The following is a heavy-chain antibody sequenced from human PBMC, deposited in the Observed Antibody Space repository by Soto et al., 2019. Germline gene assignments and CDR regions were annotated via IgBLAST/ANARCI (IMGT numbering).Heavy chain of an antibody. CDR3: ARPHTSSWTYFDS. J-gene: IGHJ4*02. CDR2: ISSGGNT. V-gene: IGHV3-66*01. Sequence: EVQLVESGGGLVQPGGSLRLSCAASGFTVSSNYMSWVRQAPGKGLEWVSVISSGGNTYYAGSVKGRFTISRDNSKNTLYLQMSSLRVEDTAVYYCARPHTSSWTYFDSWGQGTLVTVSS. CDR1: GFTVSSNY. D-gene: IGHD6-13*01.